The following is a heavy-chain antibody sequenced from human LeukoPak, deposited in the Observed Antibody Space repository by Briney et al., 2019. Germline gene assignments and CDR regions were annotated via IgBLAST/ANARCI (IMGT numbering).Heavy chain of an antibody. CDR2: IYTSGST. J-gene: IGHJ4*02. Sequence: PSQTLSLTCTVSGGSISSGSYYWSWIRQPAGKGLEWIGRIYTSGSTNYNPSLKSRVTISVDTSKNQFSLKLSPVTAADTAVYYCARGTRITIFGVAYFDYWGQGTLVTVSS. V-gene: IGHV4-61*02. D-gene: IGHD3-3*01. CDR1: GGSISSGSYY. CDR3: ARGTRITIFGVAYFDY.